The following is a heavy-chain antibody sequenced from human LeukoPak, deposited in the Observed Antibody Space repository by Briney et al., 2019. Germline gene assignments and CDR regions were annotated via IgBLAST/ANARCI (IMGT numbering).Heavy chain of an antibody. V-gene: IGHV4-39*07. D-gene: IGHD1-26*01. CDR3: ARGGVGAFYYYYYMDV. Sequence: SETLSLTCTVSGGSISSSSYYWGWIRQPPGKGLEWIGSIYYSGSTYYNPSLKSRVTISVDTSKNQFSLKLSSVTAADTAVYYCARGGVGAFYYYYYMDVWGKGTTVTISS. CDR1: GGSISSSSYY. J-gene: IGHJ6*03. CDR2: IYYSGST.